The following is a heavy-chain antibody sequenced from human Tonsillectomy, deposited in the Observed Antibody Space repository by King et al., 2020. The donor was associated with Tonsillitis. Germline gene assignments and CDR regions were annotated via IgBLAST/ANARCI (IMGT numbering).Heavy chain of an antibody. CDR2: ISGSGDSS. D-gene: IGHD3-22*01. J-gene: IGHJ4*02. CDR3: ARNGYFYHSSGFYYIDYFDS. Sequence: VQLLESGGGLVQPGGSLRLSCAASGFTFSTSAMSWVRQAPGKGLEWCSAISGSGDSSYYADSGKGRLTISRDISKNTLYLQMNSLRADDKAVYYCARNGYFYHSSGFYYIDYFDSWGQGTLLTVSS. CDR1: GFTFSTSA. V-gene: IGHV3-23*01.